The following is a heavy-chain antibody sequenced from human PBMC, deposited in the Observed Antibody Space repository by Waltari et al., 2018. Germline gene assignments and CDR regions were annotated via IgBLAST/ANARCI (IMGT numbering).Heavy chain of an antibody. Sequence: EVQLVESGGGLVQPGGSLRLSCAASGFTFSSYDMHWVRQVTGKRLEWVSGIATGGDTNYPGSVKGRFTNSRENAKNSLYLQMNSLRAEDTAVYYCAREGETSPGTWYFDLWGRGTLVTVSS. V-gene: IGHV3-13*01. CDR3: AREGETSPGTWYFDL. J-gene: IGHJ2*01. D-gene: IGHD2-2*01. CDR2: IATGGDT. CDR1: GFTFSSYD.